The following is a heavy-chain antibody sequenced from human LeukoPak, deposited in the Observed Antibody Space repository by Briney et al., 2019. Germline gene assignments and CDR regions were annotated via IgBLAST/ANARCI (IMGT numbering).Heavy chain of an antibody. D-gene: IGHD6-19*01. V-gene: IGHV3-23*01. CDR1: GLTFNSYA. CDR3: ARGTYGSGWTD. CDR2: VSGSGGST. J-gene: IGHJ4*02. Sequence: GGSLSLSCAPSGLTFNSYAMSWVRQPPGEGLECVSGVSGSGGSTNCADSVKGRYTHSRDNSRTTLYLQVNGLRAEGTAVYYWARGTYGSGWTDWGQGTLVTVSS.